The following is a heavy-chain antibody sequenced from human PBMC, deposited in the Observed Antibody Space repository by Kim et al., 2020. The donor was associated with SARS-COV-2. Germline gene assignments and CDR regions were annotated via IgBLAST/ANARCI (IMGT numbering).Heavy chain of an antibody. CDR3: AGHRLRSWYFDL. D-gene: IGHD2-21*02. Sequence: NHTPPLKSRVTISVHTSKNQFALKLSSVTAADTAVYYCAGHRLRSWYFDLWGRGTLVTVSS. V-gene: IGHV4-59*08. J-gene: IGHJ2*01.